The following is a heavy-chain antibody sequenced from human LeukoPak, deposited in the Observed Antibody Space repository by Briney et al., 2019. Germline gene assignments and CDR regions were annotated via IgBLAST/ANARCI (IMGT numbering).Heavy chain of an antibody. Sequence: GSLRLSCAASGFTFSSCAMSWVRQPPGKGLEWIGSIYYSGSTYYNPSLKSRVTISVDTSKNQFSLKLSSVTAADTAVYYCARDPSITIFGVVIHYFDYWGQGTLVTVSS. CDR3: ARDPSITIFGVVIHYFDY. CDR2: IYYSGST. J-gene: IGHJ4*02. D-gene: IGHD3-3*01. CDR1: GFTFSSCA. V-gene: IGHV4-39*02.